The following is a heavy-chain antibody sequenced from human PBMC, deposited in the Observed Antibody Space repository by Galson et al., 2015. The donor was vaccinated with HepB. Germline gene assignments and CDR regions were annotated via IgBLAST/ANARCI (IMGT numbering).Heavy chain of an antibody. CDR1: GYSFTIYT. CDR3: ARGGQWPQFYYFDY. J-gene: IGHJ4*02. Sequence: CKASGYSFTIYTIHWVRQAPGHRLEWMGWVNVDNGNTRYSQKFQDRVTLTRDASATTAYMELSSLEFEDTAIYYCARGGQWPQFYYFDYWGQGTLVTVSS. CDR2: VNVDNGNT. D-gene: IGHD5-24*01. V-gene: IGHV1-3*01.